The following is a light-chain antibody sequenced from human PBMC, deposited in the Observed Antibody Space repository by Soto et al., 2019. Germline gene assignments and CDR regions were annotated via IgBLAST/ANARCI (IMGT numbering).Light chain of an antibody. CDR1: SSNIGTNY. CDR2: RSN. Sequence: QSVLTQPPSASGTPGQRVTISCSGSSSNIGTNYVYWYQQFPGTAPKLLIHRSNQRPSGVPDRFSGFKSGTSASLAISGLRSEDEADYFCAAWDDSLSGWLFGGGTKLTVL. V-gene: IGLV1-47*01. CDR3: AAWDDSLSGWL. J-gene: IGLJ3*02.